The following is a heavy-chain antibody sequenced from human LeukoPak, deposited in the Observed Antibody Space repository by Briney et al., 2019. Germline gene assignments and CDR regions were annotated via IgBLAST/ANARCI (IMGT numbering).Heavy chain of an antibody. Sequence: GGSLRLSCVASGFTFSNSVMTWVRQAPGKGLEWVSSILGTGDYTYFANSVKGRFTITRDNSKNTLYLQMNSLRAGDTAIYYCARGSKGTYDYWGQGTLVTVSS. V-gene: IGHV3-23*01. J-gene: IGHJ4*02. CDR3: ARGSKGTYDY. CDR1: GFTFSNSV. CDR2: ILGTGDYT.